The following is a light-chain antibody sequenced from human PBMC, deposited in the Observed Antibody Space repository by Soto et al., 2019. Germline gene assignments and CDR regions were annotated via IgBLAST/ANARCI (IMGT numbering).Light chain of an antibody. CDR3: AAWDDSLNGDV. V-gene: IGLV1-44*01. CDR1: NSNIGSHT. Sequence: QSVLTQPPSASGTPGQRVTISCSGSNSNIGSHTVNWYQQLPGTAPKLLISSNDQRPSGVPDRISGSKSGTSASLAISGLQSEYEADYFCAAWDDSLNGDVFGPGTKLTVL. J-gene: IGLJ1*01. CDR2: SND.